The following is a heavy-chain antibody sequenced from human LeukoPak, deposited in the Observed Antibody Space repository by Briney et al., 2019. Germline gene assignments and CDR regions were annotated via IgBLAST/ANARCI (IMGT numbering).Heavy chain of an antibody. V-gene: IGHV3-21*01. CDR2: ISSSSSYI. D-gene: IGHD3-3*02. J-gene: IGHJ4*02. Sequence: GGSLRLSCAASGFTFSSYSMNWVRQAPGKGLEWVSSISSSSSYIYYADSVKGRFTISRDNAKNSLSLQMNSLRGEDTAVYYCASRAHFWSGPGGWGQGTLVTVSS. CDR3: ASRAHFWSGPGG. CDR1: GFTFSSYS.